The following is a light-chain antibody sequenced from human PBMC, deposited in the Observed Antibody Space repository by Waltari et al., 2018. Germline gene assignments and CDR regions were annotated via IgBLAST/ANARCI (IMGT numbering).Light chain of an antibody. Sequence: QSALTQPASVSGSPGQSIPISCTGTSSDVGSYNLVSWYQQHPGKAPKLMIYEGSKRPSGVSNRFSGSKSGNTASLRISGLQAEDEADYYCCSYAGSSTFEVFGGGTKLTVL. J-gene: IGLJ2*01. CDR2: EGS. V-gene: IGLV2-23*03. CDR1: SSDVGSYNL. CDR3: CSYAGSSTFEV.